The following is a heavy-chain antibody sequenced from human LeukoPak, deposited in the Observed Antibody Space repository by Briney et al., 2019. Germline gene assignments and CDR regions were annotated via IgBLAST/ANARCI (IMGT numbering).Heavy chain of an antibody. V-gene: IGHV3-30*02. J-gene: IGHJ3*02. CDR1: GCTFSSYG. CDR2: IRYDGSNK. Sequence: GGSLRLSCAASGCTFSSYGMHWVRQAPGKGLEWVAFIRYDGSNKYYADSVKGRFTISRDNSKNTLYLQMNSLRAEDTAVYYCAKDLTTVTTQQIWGQGTMVTVSS. D-gene: IGHD4-17*01. CDR3: AKDLTTVTTQQI.